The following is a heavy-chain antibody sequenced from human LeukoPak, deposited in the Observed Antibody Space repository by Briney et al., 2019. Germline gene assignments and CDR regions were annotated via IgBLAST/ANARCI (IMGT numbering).Heavy chain of an antibody. CDR1: EFTFSSYG. J-gene: IGHJ4*02. Sequence: GGSLRLSCAASEFTFSSYGMHWVRQAPGKGLEWVAVIWYDGSNKYYADSVKGRFTISRDNSKNTLYLQMNSLRAEDTAVYYCASRSSIAVAGNNWGQGTLVTVSS. V-gene: IGHV3-33*01. CDR2: IWYDGSNK. CDR3: ASRSSIAVAGNN. D-gene: IGHD6-19*01.